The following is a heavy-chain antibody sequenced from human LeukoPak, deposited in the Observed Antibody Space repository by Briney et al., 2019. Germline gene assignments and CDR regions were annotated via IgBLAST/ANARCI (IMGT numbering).Heavy chain of an antibody. D-gene: IGHD4-17*01. Sequence: GGSLRLSCAASGFDFINFHIHWVRQAPGKGLEWLAFVSKDGNNIYYADSVKGRFTISRDNSKNTLYLQMNSLRAEDTAVYYCAKLRTVTTPHYFDYWGQGTLVTVSS. V-gene: IGHV3-30-3*02. CDR1: GFDFINFH. CDR3: AKLRTVTTPHYFDY. CDR2: VSKDGNNI. J-gene: IGHJ4*02.